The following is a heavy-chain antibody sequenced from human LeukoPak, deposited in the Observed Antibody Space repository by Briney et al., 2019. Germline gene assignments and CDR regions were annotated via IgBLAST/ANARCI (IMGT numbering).Heavy chain of an antibody. CDR1: GFTFSSYG. J-gene: IGHJ5*02. CDR2: IWYDGSNK. D-gene: IGHD3-10*01. V-gene: IGHV3-33*01. CDR3: AREDYYGSGSGFDP. Sequence: PGRSLRLSCAASGFTFSSYGMHWVRQAPGKGLEWVAVIWYDGSNKYYADSVKGRFTISRDNSKNTLYLHMNSLRAEDTAVYYCAREDYYGSGSGFDPWGQGTLVTVSS.